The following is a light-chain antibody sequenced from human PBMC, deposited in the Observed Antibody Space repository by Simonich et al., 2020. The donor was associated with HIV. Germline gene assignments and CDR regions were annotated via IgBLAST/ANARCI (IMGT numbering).Light chain of an antibody. J-gene: IGKJ1*01. Sequence: IQLTQSPSFLSASVGDRVTITCRASQGISSYLAWYQQKPGKAPKLLIYAASSLQSGVPSRFSGSGSGTDFTLTISSLQPEDFATYYCLQHYNYPWTFGQGTKVEIK. CDR1: QGISSY. CDR3: LQHYNYPWT. CDR2: AAS. V-gene: IGKV1-6*01.